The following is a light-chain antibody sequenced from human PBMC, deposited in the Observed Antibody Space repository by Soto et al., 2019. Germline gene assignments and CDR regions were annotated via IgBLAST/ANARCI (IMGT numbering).Light chain of an antibody. J-gene: IGKJ2*01. CDR3: QQYGRSPPFT. Sequence: EIVSTQSPGTLSLSPGERATLSCRASQSVSSTYIAWYQQNPGQAPRLLIYGASSRATGIPDRFSGSGSGTDFTLTISRLEPEDFAVYFCQQYGRSPPFTFGQGTKVEIK. CDR2: GAS. CDR1: QSVSSTY. V-gene: IGKV3-20*01.